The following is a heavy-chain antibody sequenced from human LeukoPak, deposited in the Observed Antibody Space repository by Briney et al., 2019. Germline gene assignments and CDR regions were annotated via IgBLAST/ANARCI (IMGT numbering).Heavy chain of an antibody. J-gene: IGHJ3*02. D-gene: IGHD2-2*02. Sequence: SETLSLTCTVSGGSISSSSYYWGWIRQPPGKGLESIGSIYYSGSTYYNPSLKSRVTIPVDRSKNQFSLRLSSVTAADTAVYYCASYCSTSCYTDAFDIWGQGTMVTVSS. CDR3: ASYCSTSCYTDAFDI. V-gene: IGHV4-39*07. CDR1: GGSISSSSYY. CDR2: IYYSGST.